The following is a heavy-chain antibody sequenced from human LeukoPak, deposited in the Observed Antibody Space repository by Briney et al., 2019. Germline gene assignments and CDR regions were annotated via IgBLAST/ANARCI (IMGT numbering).Heavy chain of an antibody. CDR1: GITFSDAW. CDR2: IKSRTHGGTT. J-gene: IGHJ4*02. Sequence: GGSLRLSCVASGITFSDAWMSWVRQAPGKGLEWVGHIKSRTHGGTTDYAGPVTARFTISRDDSKNTLYLQMSGLKTEDTAVYYCATEFFDNGYNFWGQGTLVTVSS. CDR3: ATEFFDNGYNF. V-gene: IGHV3-15*01. D-gene: IGHD2-8*01.